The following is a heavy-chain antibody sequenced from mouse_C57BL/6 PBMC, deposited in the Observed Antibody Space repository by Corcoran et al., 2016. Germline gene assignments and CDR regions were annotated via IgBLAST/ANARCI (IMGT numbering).Heavy chain of an antibody. Sequence: QVQLQQSGPELVKPGASVKISCKASGYTFTDYYINWVKQRPGQGLEWIGWIFPGSGSTYYNEKFKGKATLTVDKSSSTAYMLLSSLTSEDSAVYFCAIESYDGQTTGAMDYWGQGTSVTVSS. D-gene: IGHD2-3*01. CDR1: GYTFTDYY. J-gene: IGHJ4*01. CDR2: IFPGSGST. V-gene: IGHV1-75*01. CDR3: AIESYDGQTTGAMDY.